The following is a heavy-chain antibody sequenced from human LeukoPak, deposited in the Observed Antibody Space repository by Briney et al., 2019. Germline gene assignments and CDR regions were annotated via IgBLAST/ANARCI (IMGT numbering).Heavy chain of an antibody. V-gene: IGHV3-23*01. D-gene: IGHD2-2*01. CDR3: ARTGYCSSTSCSAGFDP. CDR2: LSGGGGST. J-gene: IGHJ5*02. Sequence: GGSLRLSCAASGFTFSSFAMSWVRQAPGKGLDWVSGLSGGGGSTYYADSVKGRFTISRDNSKNTLYLQMNSLRAEDTAVYYCARTGYCSSTSCSAGFDPWGQGTLVTVSS. CDR1: GFTFSSFA.